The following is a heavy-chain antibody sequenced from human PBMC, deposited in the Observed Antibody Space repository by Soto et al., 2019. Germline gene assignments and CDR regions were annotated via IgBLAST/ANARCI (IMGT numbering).Heavy chain of an antibody. J-gene: IGHJ6*03. CDR3: AKGEDDRALDYYYMDV. Sequence: GGSLRLSCAASGFTFSSYAMSWVRQAPGKGLEWVSAISGSGGSTYYADSVKGRFTISRDNSKNTLYLQMNSLRAEDTAVYYCAKGEDDRALDYYYMDVWGKGTTVTVSS. CDR2: ISGSGGST. V-gene: IGHV3-23*01. CDR1: GFTFSSYA. D-gene: IGHD2-15*01.